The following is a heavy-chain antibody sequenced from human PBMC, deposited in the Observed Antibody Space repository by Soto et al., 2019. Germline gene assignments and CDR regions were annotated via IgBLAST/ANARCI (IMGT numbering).Heavy chain of an antibody. CDR1: GFTFSSYA. V-gene: IGHV3-23*01. CDR3: AKHLGGARFLEWLRELNYYYGMDV. J-gene: IGHJ6*02. CDR2: ISGSGGST. Sequence: EVQLLESGGGLVQPGGSLRLSCAASGFTFSSYAMSWVRQAPGKGLEWVSAISGSGGSTYYADSVKGRFTISRDNSKNTLYLQMNSLRAEHTAVYYCAKHLGGARFLEWLRELNYYYGMDVWGQGTTVTVSS. D-gene: IGHD3-3*01.